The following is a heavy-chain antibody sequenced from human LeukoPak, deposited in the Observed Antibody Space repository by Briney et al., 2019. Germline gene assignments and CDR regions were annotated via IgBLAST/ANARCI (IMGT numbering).Heavy chain of an antibody. CDR3: ARVEVRGVITVYAFDI. D-gene: IGHD3-10*01. CDR2: IYSGGST. Sequence: PGGSLRLSCAASGFTVSSNYMSWVRQAPGKGLEWVSVIYSGGSTYYADSVKGRFTISRHNSKNTLYLQMNSLRAEDTAVYYCARVEVRGVITVYAFDIWGQGTMVTVSS. CDR1: GFTVSSNY. J-gene: IGHJ3*02. V-gene: IGHV3-53*04.